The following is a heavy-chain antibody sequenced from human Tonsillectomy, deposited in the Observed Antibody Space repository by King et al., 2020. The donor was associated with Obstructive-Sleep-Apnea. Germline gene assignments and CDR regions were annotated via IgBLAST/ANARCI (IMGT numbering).Heavy chain of an antibody. V-gene: IGHV3-30*02. CDR2: IRYDGSNK. CDR1: GFTFSSYG. Sequence: VQLVESGGGVVQPGRSLRLSCAASGFTFSSYGMHWVRQAPGKGLEWVALIRYDGSNKYYADSVKGRFTISRDNSKNTLYLQMKSLRAEDTAVYYCAREYCRSTSCYLDYYYYGMDVWGQGTTVTVSS. J-gene: IGHJ6*02. CDR3: AREYCRSTSCYLDYYYYGMDV. D-gene: IGHD2-2*01.